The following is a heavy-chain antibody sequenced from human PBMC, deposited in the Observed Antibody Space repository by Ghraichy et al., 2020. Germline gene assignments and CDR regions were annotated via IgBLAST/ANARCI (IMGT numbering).Heavy chain of an antibody. Sequence: SETLSLTCTVSGGSISSGGYYWSWIRQHPGKGLEWIGYIYYSGSTYYNPSLKSRVTISVDTSKNQISLKLSSVTAEDTAVYYCAKSRAIFGLPDAFDIWGQGTMVTVSS. CDR2: IYYSGST. CDR1: GGSISSGGYY. J-gene: IGHJ3*02. D-gene: IGHD3/OR15-3a*01. V-gene: IGHV4-31*03. CDR3: AKSRAIFGLPDAFDI.